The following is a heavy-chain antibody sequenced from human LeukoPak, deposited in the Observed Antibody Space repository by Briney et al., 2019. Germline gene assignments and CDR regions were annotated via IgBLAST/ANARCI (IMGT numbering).Heavy chain of an antibody. CDR3: AKDNYGDLEGDAFDI. CDR1: GFTLSSYG. D-gene: IGHD4-17*01. CDR2: ISYDGSNK. V-gene: IGHV3-30*18. Sequence: GGSLRLSCAASGFTLSSYGMHWVRQAPGKGLEWVAVISYDGSNKYYADSVKGRFTISRDNSKNTLYLQMNSLRAEDTAVYYCAKDNYGDLEGDAFDIWGQGTMVNVSS. J-gene: IGHJ3*02.